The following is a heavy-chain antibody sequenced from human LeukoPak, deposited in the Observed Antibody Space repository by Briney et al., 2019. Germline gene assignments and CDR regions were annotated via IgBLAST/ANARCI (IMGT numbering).Heavy chain of an antibody. V-gene: IGHV3-23*01. CDR1: GFTFSSYS. Sequence: GGSLRLSCAASGFTFSSYSMNWVRQAPGKGLEWVSAISGSGGSTYYADSVKGRFTISRDNSKNTLYLQMSSLRAEDTAVYYCAKVSQKRFGPADYWGQGTLVTVSS. CDR2: ISGSGGST. D-gene: IGHD3-10*01. CDR3: AKVSQKRFGPADY. J-gene: IGHJ4*02.